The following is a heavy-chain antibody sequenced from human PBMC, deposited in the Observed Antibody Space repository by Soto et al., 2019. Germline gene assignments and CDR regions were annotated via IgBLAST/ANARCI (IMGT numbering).Heavy chain of an antibody. J-gene: IGHJ4*02. D-gene: IGHD1-1*01. CDR1: GFTFSRYG. Sequence: GGSLRLSCEASGFTFSRYGMHWVRQAPGKGLEWVAVISYDGSDTYYVDSVKGRFTISRDNAKNSLYLQMNSLRAEDTAVYYCATDLGTTMARHWGQGTLVTVSS. V-gene: IGHV3-30*03. CDR3: ATDLGTTMARH. CDR2: ISYDGSDT.